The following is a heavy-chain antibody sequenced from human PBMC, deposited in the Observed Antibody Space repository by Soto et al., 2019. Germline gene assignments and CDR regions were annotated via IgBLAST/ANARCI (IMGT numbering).Heavy chain of an antibody. J-gene: IGHJ6*02. CDR2: IYPGDSDT. D-gene: IGHD4-17*01. CDR3: ARRTVTTARYYYYYYGMDV. CDR1: GYSFTSYW. Sequence: PGESLKISCKGSGYSFTSYWIGWVRQMPGKGLEWMGIIYPGDSDTRYSPSFQGQVTISADKSISTAYLQWSSLKASDTAMYYCARRTVTTARYYYYYYGMDVWGQGTTVTVSS. V-gene: IGHV5-51*01.